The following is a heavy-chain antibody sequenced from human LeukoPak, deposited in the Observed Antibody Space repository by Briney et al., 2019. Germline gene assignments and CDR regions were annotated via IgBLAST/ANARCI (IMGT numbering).Heavy chain of an antibody. J-gene: IGHJ6*02. CDR1: GFTFDDYA. CDR3: AKSPIYYYYYGMDV. Sequence: GGSLRLSCAASGFTFDDYAMHWVRQAPGKGLEWVSGISWNSGSIGYADSVKGRFTISRDNAKNSLYLQMNSLRAEDTALYYCAKSPIYYYYYGMDVWGQGTLVTVSS. CDR2: ISWNSGSI. V-gene: IGHV3-9*01.